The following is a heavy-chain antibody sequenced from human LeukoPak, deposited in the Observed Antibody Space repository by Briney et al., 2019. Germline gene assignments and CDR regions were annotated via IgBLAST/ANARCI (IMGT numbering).Heavy chain of an antibody. D-gene: IGHD6-13*01. V-gene: IGHV3-33*06. CDR2: VWYDGSNK. CDR1: GFTFSSYG. CDR3: AKDMGAGIASNGLDP. J-gene: IGHJ5*02. Sequence: PGGSLRLSCAASGFTFSSYGMHWVRQAPGKGLEWVAVVWYDGSNKYYADSVKGRFTISRDNSKNTLYLQMNSLRAEDTAVYYCAKDMGAGIASNGLDPWGQGTLVTVSS.